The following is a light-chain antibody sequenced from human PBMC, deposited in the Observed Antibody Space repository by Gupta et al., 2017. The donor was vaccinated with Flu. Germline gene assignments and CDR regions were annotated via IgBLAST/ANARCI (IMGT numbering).Light chain of an antibody. Sequence: SYELTQPPPVSVSPGPPASITCSGDKVGDKYACWYQQKPGQSPVLVIYQDSKRPSGIPERFSGSNSGNTATLTISGTQAMDEADYYCQAWDSSTAVFGGGTKLTVL. V-gene: IGLV3-1*01. CDR2: QDS. CDR1: KVGDKY. CDR3: QAWDSSTAV. J-gene: IGLJ2*01.